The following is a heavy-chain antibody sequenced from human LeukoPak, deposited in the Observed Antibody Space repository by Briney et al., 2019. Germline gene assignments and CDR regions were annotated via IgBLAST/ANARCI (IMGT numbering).Heavy chain of an antibody. J-gene: IGHJ4*02. V-gene: IGHV1-8*01. Sequence: GGSVKDSCKACGYTFTSYDINWVRQATGQGLEWMGWMNPNSGNTGYAQTFQGRVTMTSNTSISTAYMELSSLRSEHTAVYYCARGPIVVVLAATGYYFYYWGEGTLGTVSS. D-gene: IGHD2-15*01. CDR1: GYTFTSYD. CDR3: ARGPIVVVLAATGYYFYY. CDR2: MNPNSGNT.